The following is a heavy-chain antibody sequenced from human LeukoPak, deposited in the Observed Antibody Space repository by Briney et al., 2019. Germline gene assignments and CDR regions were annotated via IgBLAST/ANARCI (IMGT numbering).Heavy chain of an antibody. CDR3: ARATTYDILTGYSDY. J-gene: IGHJ4*02. Sequence: GGSLRLYCAASGFTFSSYVMHWVRQAPGKGLEWVAIISYDGSNEYYADSVKGRFTISRDNSKNTLYLQMNSLRAEDTAVYYCARATTYDILTGYSDYWGQGTLVTVSS. CDR2: ISYDGSNE. CDR1: GFTFSSYV. V-gene: IGHV3-30*04. D-gene: IGHD3-9*01.